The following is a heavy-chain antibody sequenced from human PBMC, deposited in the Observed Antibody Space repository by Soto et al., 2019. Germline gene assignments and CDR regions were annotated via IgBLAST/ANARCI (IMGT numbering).Heavy chain of an antibody. Sequence: QVQLQESGPGLVRPSETLSLTCIVSGASISSYYWSWIRQPPGKGLEGIGYIYDSGSTEYNPSLKSRVTISTDTSKNQFSLKLNSVTAADTAVYYCAREGLRKGRVFDIWGQGTMVTVSS. D-gene: IGHD3-16*01. CDR3: AREGLRKGRVFDI. CDR1: GASISSYY. J-gene: IGHJ3*02. V-gene: IGHV4-59*01. CDR2: IYDSGST.